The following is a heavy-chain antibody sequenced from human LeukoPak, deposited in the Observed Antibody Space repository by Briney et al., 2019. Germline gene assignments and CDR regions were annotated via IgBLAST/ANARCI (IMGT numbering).Heavy chain of an antibody. CDR1: GGSFTFTSHA. D-gene: IGHD3-22*01. Sequence: SMKVSCKASGGSFTFTSHAISWVRQAPGQGLEWMGGLIPIYGSANYAQKFQGRLTITSDESTRTVYMELSSLRPEDSAVHYCAGFFYDNSGDAFDLWGQGTMVTVSS. CDR3: AGFFYDNSGDAFDL. J-gene: IGHJ3*01. V-gene: IGHV1-69*13. CDR2: LIPIYGSA.